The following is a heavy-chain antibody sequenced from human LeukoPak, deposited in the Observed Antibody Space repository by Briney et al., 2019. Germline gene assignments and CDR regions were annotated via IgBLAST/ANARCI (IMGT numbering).Heavy chain of an antibody. V-gene: IGHV3-66*01. Sequence: PGGSLRLSCAASGFTVSTNYMSWVRQAPGKGLEWASVIYSGGTTYYADSVKGRFTISRDNSKNTLYLQMNSLRAEDTAVYYGARDRGGSRSDCWGQGTLVTVSS. CDR2: IYSGGTT. CDR3: ARDRGGSRSDC. D-gene: IGHD6-13*01. J-gene: IGHJ4*02. CDR1: GFTVSTNY.